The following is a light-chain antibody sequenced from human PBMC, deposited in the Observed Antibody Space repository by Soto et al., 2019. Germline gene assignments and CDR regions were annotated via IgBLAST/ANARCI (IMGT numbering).Light chain of an antibody. CDR2: AAY. CDR1: QSISSY. J-gene: IGKJ5*01. V-gene: IGKV1-39*01. CDR3: QKSYSNPLT. Sequence: DIHRAKPQASLSASVVDIVTITYRASQSISSYLNWYQQKPGKDPKLLIYAAYTLQSGVKSRFSGSGSGTDFTLTIRGIQPEDFATYYCQKSYSNPLTVGQWTRREI.